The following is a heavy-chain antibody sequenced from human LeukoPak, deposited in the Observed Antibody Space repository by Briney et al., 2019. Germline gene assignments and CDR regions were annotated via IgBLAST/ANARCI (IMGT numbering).Heavy chain of an antibody. Sequence: PSGGSLRLSCAASGFTFSSYAMSWVRQAPGKGLEWVSAISGSDGSTYYADSVKGRFTISRDNSKNTLYLQMNSLRAEDTAVYYCAKEGDIVVVPAASAHAEYFQHWGQGTLVTVSS. D-gene: IGHD2-2*01. CDR2: ISGSDGST. CDR3: AKEGDIVVVPAASAHAEYFQH. CDR1: GFTFSSYA. V-gene: IGHV3-23*01. J-gene: IGHJ1*01.